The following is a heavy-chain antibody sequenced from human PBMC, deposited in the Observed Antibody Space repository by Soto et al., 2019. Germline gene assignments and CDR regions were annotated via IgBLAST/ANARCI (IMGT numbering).Heavy chain of an antibody. Sequence: PSETLSLTCTVSGHSIRTSSYYWGWFRRSPGKGLEWIGSLYYSGTTYYNPPLKSRVTISVDTSKNQFSLRASSVTAADTAVCYCARHDWSRFYGMDVWGQGTTVTVSS. D-gene: IGHD2-2*01. CDR1: GHSIRTSSYY. V-gene: IGHV4-39*01. J-gene: IGHJ6*02. CDR2: LYYSGTT. CDR3: ARHDWSRFYGMDV.